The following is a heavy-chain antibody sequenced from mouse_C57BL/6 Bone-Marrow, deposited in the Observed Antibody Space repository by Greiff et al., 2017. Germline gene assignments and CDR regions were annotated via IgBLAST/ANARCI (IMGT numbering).Heavy chain of an antibody. CDR2: IYPRDGST. CDR3: AREYGSSYWYFDV. Sequence: VQLQQSGPELVKPGASVKLSCKASGYTFTSYDMNWVKQRPGQGLEWIGWIYPRDGSTKYNEKFKGKATLTVDTSSSTAYMELHSLTSEDSAVYFCAREYGSSYWYFDVWGTGTTVTVSS. V-gene: IGHV1-85*01. CDR1: GYTFTSYD. D-gene: IGHD1-1*01. J-gene: IGHJ1*03.